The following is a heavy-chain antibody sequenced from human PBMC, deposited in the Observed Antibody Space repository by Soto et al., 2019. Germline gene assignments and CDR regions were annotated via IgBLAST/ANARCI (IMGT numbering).Heavy chain of an antibody. Sequence: ASVKVSCKASGYTFTGYYIYWVRQAPGQGLESMGWMKPNAGGANYGQKFQDRITMTRDTSISTGYMELSGLRSDDTVTYFCARAIRGHLITLWGQGTLVTVSS. CDR3: ARAIRGHLITL. CDR1: GYTFTGYY. CDR2: MKPNAGGA. V-gene: IGHV1-2*02. J-gene: IGHJ4*02. D-gene: IGHD1-20*01.